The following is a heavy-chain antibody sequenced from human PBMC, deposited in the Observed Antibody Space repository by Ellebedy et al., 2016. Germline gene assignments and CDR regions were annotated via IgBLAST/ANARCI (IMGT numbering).Heavy chain of an antibody. J-gene: IGHJ3*01. CDR1: GFSLTPSGVG. CDR3: ARIEVRLQINEWADGFDV. CDR2: IYGDDDK. V-gene: IGHV2-5*02. Sequence: SGPTLVKPTPTLTLTCTFSGFSLTPSGVGVAWIRQPPGQAPEWLALIYGDDDKRYTPSLKSRLTISKDTSKNQVVLTVTNMDPVDTATYYCARIEVRLQINEWADGFDVWGQGTMVTVST. D-gene: IGHD1-26*01.